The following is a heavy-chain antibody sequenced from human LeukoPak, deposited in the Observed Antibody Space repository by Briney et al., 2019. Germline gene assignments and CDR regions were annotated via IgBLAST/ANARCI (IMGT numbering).Heavy chain of an antibody. CDR2: IYYSGST. CDR1: GGSISSYY. V-gene: IGHV4-59*08. J-gene: IGHJ4*02. Sequence: SETLSHTCTVCGGSISSYYGSWIRQPPGKGLEWIGYIYYSGSTNYNPSLKSRGTISVDTSKNQFSLKLSSVTAADTAVYYCASKYSSGRYYFDYWGQPTLVTVSS. CDR3: ASKYSSGRYYFDY. D-gene: IGHD6-19*01.